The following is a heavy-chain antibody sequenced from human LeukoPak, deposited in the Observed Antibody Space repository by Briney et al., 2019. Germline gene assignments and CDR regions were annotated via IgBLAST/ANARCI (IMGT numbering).Heavy chain of an antibody. V-gene: IGHV1-2*02. CDR2: INPNSGGT. J-gene: IGHJ4*02. CDR3: ARVRSGSLGSFDY. Sequence: ASVKVSCKAPGYTFTGYYMHWVRQAPGQGLEWMGWINPNSGGTNYAQRFQGRVTMTRDTSISTAYMELSRLRSDDTAVYYCARVRSGSLGSFDYWGQGTLVTVSS. D-gene: IGHD1-26*01. CDR1: GYTFTGYY.